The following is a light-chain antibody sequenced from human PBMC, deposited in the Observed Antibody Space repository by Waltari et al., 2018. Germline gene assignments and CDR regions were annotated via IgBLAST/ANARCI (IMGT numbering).Light chain of an antibody. Sequence: DIQMTQSPSSVSASVGDKVTITCRASQGINSCLAWYQQKPGKAPKLLIYDASRLTTGVPSMFSGSESWTDFTLTISSLQPEDFATYYCQQANRFPLTFGGGTKVELK. CDR1: QGINSC. CDR2: DAS. J-gene: IGKJ4*01. V-gene: IGKV1-12*01. CDR3: QQANRFPLT.